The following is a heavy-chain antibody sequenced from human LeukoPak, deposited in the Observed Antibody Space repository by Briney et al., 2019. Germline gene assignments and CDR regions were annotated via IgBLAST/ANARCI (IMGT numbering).Heavy chain of an antibody. Sequence: GGSLRLSCAASGFTFSSHWMSWVRQAPGKGLEWVANIKQDGSEKYYVDSVKGRFTISRDNAKNSLYLQMNSLRAEDTAVYYCARGTAAGTHWGQGTLVTVSS. CDR1: GFTFSSHW. V-gene: IGHV3-7*01. J-gene: IGHJ4*02. D-gene: IGHD6-13*01. CDR2: IKQDGSEK. CDR3: ARGTAAGTH.